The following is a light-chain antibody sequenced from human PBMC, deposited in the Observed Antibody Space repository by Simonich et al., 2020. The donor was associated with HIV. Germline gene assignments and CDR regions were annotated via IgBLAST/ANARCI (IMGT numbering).Light chain of an antibody. CDR3: SSYIIRGV. CDR1: SSDVNTYNY. CDR2: YVT. J-gene: IGLJ3*02. V-gene: IGLV2-14*01. Sequence: QSALTQPASVSGSPGQSLTISCTGTSSDVNTYNYLSWYQQHPGKAPKLMIYYVTKRPSGVSNRFSGSKASNTASLTISGLQAEDEAHYYCSSYIIRGVFGGGTKLTVL.